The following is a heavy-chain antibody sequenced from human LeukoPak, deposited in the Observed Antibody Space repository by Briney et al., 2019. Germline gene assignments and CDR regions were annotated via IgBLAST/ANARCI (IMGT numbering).Heavy chain of an antibody. J-gene: IGHJ4*02. CDR3: ARNGITMVRWSFDY. Sequence: SETLSLTCAVYGGSFSGYYWSWVRQPPGKGLEWIGEINHSGSTNYNPSLTSRVTISVDTSKNQFSLKLSSVTAADTAVYYCARNGITMVRWSFDYWGQGTLVTVSS. D-gene: IGHD3-10*01. CDR1: GGSFSGYY. CDR2: INHSGST. V-gene: IGHV4-34*01.